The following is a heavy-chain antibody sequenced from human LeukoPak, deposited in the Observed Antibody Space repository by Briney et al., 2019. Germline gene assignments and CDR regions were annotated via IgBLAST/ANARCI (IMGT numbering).Heavy chain of an antibody. CDR2: IHSAAGT. J-gene: IGHJ6*02. CDR1: GFSVDGNY. V-gene: IGHV3-53*01. Sequence: GESMRLSCEAYGFSVDGNYMNWVRQAPGKVPEWVSFIHSAAGTYYADSVKGRFTISRDTSKNTLYLEMKSLRVEDTAVYYCARGVGDPPLCVDVWGRGTTVTVSS. CDR3: ARGVGDPPLCVDV. D-gene: IGHD3-16*01.